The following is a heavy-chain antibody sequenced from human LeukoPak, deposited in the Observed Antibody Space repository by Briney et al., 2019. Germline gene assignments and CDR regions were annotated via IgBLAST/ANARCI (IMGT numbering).Heavy chain of an antibody. Sequence: SETLSLTCTVSGGSISSSSYYWGWIRQPPGKGLEWIGSIYYSGSTYYNPSLKSRVTISVDTSKNQFSLKLSSVTAADTAVYYCARGPISSGWYYFDYWGKGTLVTVSS. CDR2: IYYSGST. J-gene: IGHJ4*02. CDR3: ARGPISSGWYYFDY. D-gene: IGHD6-19*01. V-gene: IGHV4-39*01. CDR1: GGSISSSSYY.